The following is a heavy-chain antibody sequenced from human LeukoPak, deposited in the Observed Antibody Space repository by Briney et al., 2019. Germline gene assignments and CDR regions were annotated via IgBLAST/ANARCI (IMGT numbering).Heavy chain of an antibody. CDR2: IYSGGAT. D-gene: IGHD4-11*01. V-gene: IGHV3-66*01. J-gene: IGHJ4*02. Sequence: GGSLRLSCAASGVTVGNNYMIWVRQASGKGLEWVSRIYSGGATYYADSVKGRFTISRDSSKNTLFLQMNSLRAEDTAVYYCARDPPAVKSGTYGWGQGTLVTVSS. CDR1: GVTVGNNY. CDR3: ARDPPAVKSGTYG.